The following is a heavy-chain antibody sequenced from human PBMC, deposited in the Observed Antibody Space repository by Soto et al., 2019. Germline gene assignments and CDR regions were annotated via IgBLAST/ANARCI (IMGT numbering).Heavy chain of an antibody. CDR2: IIPILGIA. CDR1: GGTFSSYT. CDR3: ARDVGVASTSAFDI. Sequence: QVQLVQSGAEVKKPGPSVKVSCKASGGTFSSYTISWVRQAPGQGLEWMGRIIPILGIANYAQKFQGRVTITADKSTSTAYMELSSLRSEDTAVDYCARDVGVASTSAFDIWGEGTMVTVSS. V-gene: IGHV1-69*08. J-gene: IGHJ3*02. D-gene: IGHD1-26*01.